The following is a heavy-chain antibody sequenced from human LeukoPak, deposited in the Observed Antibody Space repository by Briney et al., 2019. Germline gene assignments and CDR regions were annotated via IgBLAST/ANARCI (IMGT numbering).Heavy chain of an antibody. CDR1: GFSFITYW. V-gene: IGHV5-51*01. D-gene: IGHD3-10*01. Sequence: GESLKISCKGSGFSFITYWIVWVRQMPGKGLEWMGHISPSDSRTTYSPSFQGQVTISADKSISTAYLQWRSLNASDTAIYYCARQSRGLQCWFDPWGQGTLVTVSS. CDR2: ISPSDSRT. CDR3: ARQSRGLQCWFDP. J-gene: IGHJ5*02.